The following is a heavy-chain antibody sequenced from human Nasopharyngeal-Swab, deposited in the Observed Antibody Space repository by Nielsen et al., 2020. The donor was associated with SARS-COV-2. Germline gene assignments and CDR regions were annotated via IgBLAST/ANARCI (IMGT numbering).Heavy chain of an antibody. Sequence: GGSLRLSCAASGFTFSDYYMSWIRQAPGKGLEWVSYISSSGSTIYYADSVKGRFTISRDNAKNSLYLQMNSLRAEDAAVYYCAKERVEQGAFDIWGQGTMVTVSS. CDR1: GFTFSDYY. V-gene: IGHV3-11*01. CDR2: ISSSGSTI. D-gene: IGHD1/OR15-1a*01. J-gene: IGHJ3*02. CDR3: AKERVEQGAFDI.